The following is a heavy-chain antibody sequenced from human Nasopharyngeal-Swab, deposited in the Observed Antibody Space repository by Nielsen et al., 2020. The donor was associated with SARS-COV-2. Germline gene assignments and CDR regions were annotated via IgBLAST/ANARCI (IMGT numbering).Heavy chain of an antibody. CDR3: ARDESGSSSFDY. CDR2: ISYDGSNK. Sequence: ISCAASGFTFSSYAMHWVRQAPGKGLEWVAVISYDGSNKYYADSVKGRFTISRDNSKNTLYLQMNSLRAEDTAVYYCARDESGSSSFDYWGQGTLVTVSS. V-gene: IGHV3-30-3*01. CDR1: GFTFSSYA. J-gene: IGHJ4*02. D-gene: IGHD1-26*01.